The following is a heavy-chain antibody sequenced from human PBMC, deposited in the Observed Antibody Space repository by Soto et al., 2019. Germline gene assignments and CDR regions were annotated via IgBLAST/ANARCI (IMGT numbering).Heavy chain of an antibody. CDR3: ARDLTPGVVDH. J-gene: IGHJ4*02. CDR1: GYTFTIYG. D-gene: IGHD3-22*01. V-gene: IGHV1-18*01. Sequence: GASVKVSCTASGYTFTIYGISWVRQAPGQGLEWMGWISAYNGNTKYAQKLQGRVTMTTDTSTSTAYMELRSLRSDDTAVYYCARDLTPGVVDHWGQGTLVTVSS. CDR2: ISAYNGNT.